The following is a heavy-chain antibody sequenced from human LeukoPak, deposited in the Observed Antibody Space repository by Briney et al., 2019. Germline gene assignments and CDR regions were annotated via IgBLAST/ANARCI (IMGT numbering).Heavy chain of an antibody. V-gene: IGHV4-59*01. CDR3: ARYLDYGGNSRVFQH. CDR1: GGSISSYY. J-gene: IGHJ1*01. D-gene: IGHD4-23*01. Sequence: SGTLSLTCTVSGGSISSYYWSWIRHPPPKGLEWMGYIYYSGSTNYNPSLKSRVTISVDTSKNQFSLKLSSVTAADTAVYYCARYLDYGGNSRVFQHWGQGTLVTVSS. CDR2: IYYSGST.